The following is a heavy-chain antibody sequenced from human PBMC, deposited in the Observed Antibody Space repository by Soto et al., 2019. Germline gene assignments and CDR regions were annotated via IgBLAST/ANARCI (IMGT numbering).Heavy chain of an antibody. D-gene: IGHD3-22*01. CDR2: IYYSGST. Sequence: TVSGGSISSGGYYWSWIRQHPGKGLEWIGYIYYSGSTYYNPSLKSRVTISVDTSKNQFSLKLSSVTAADTAVYYCARNRYYYDSSGTPYYFDYWGQGTLVTVSS. J-gene: IGHJ4*02. CDR1: GGSISSGGYY. CDR3: ARNRYYYDSSGTPYYFDY. V-gene: IGHV4-31*03.